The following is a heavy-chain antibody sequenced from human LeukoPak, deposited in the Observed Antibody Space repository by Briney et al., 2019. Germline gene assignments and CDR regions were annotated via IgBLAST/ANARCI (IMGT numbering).Heavy chain of an antibody. D-gene: IGHD6-19*01. CDR3: ARDAHFVTGIAVAGTSDY. V-gene: IGHV1-18*01. J-gene: IGHJ4*02. CDR1: GYTFTSYG. CDR2: ISAYNGNT. Sequence: ASVKVSCKASGYTFTSYGISWVRQAPGQGLEWMGWISAYNGNTNYAQKLQGRVTMTTDTSTSTAYMELRSLRPDDTAVYYCARDAHFVTGIAVAGTSDYWGQGTLVTVSS.